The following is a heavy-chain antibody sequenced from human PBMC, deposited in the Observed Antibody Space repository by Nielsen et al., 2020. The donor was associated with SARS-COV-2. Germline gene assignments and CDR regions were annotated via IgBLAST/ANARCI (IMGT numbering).Heavy chain of an antibody. Sequence: SETLSLTCAVSGGSISGSNWWSWVRQPPGKGLEWIGEIYHSGSTNYNPSLKSRVTISVDKSKNQFSLKLSSVTAADTAVYYCARDLGSGWFLDYWGQGTLVTVSS. CDR3: ARDLGSGWFLDY. D-gene: IGHD6-19*01. CDR2: IYHSGST. J-gene: IGHJ4*02. CDR1: GGSISGSNW. V-gene: IGHV4-4*02.